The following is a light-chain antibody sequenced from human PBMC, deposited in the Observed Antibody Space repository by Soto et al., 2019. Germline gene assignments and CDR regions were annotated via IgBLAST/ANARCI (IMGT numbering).Light chain of an antibody. CDR3: SSYTRSSPPWV. J-gene: IGLJ1*01. V-gene: IGLV2-14*01. Sequence: QSALTQPASVSGSPGQSITISCTGTSSDVGGYNYVSWYQQHPGKAPKLMIYDVSNRPSGVSNRFSGSKSGNTASLTISGLQAEDEADYYCSSYTRSSPPWVFGNGTKVTVL. CDR2: DVS. CDR1: SSDVGGYNY.